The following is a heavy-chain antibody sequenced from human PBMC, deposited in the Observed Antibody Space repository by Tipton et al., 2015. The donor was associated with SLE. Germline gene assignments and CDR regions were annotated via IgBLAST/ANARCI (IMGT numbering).Heavy chain of an antibody. CDR1: GGSISSSSYY. J-gene: IGHJ4*02. Sequence: TLSLTCTVSGGSISSSSYYWSWIRQPAGKGLEWIGRIYIGGNTNYNPSLKSRVTISVDTSKNQFSLKLTSVTAADTAVFYCARHRGYFTVSDYIDYWGQGTLVTVSS. V-gene: IGHV4-61*02. D-gene: IGHD2-8*01. CDR3: ARHRGYFTVSDYIDY. CDR2: IYIGGNT.